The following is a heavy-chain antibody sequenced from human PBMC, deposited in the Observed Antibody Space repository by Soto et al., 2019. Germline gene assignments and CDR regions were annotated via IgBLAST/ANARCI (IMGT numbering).Heavy chain of an antibody. V-gene: IGHV1-18*04. CDR2: ISAYNGNT. D-gene: IGHD3-22*01. Sequence: XSVEVSWRASCYTFTSYGISWVRQAPGQGLEWMGWISAYNGNTNYAQKLQGRVTMTTDTSTSTAYMELRSLRSDDTAVYYCARDKGYYYDSSGYKPFDYWGQGTLVTVSS. J-gene: IGHJ4*02. CDR1: CYTFTSYG. CDR3: ARDKGYYYDSSGYKPFDY.